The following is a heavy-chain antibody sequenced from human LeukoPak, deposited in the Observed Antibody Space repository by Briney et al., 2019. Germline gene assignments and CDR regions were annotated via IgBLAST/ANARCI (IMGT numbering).Heavy chain of an antibody. V-gene: IGHV4-4*07. D-gene: IGHD2-15*01. CDR2: IYTSGST. J-gene: IGHJ4*02. CDR3: ARESGYCSGGSCYRFGRNFDY. CDR1: GGSISSYY. Sequence: PSETLSLTCTVSGGSISSYYWSWIRQPAGKGLEWIGRIYTSGSTNYNPSLKSRVTMSVDTSKNQFSLKLSSVTAADTAVYYCARESGYCSGGSCYRFGRNFDYWGQGTLVTVSS.